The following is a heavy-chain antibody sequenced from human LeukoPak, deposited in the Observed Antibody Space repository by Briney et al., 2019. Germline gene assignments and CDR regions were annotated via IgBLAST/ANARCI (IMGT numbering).Heavy chain of an antibody. Sequence: KPSETLSLTCTVSGDSTRTFSDYWGWIRQSPGKVLEYIGTIHSSGSTHYNPSLKSRVTISVDTSKNQLSLRLSSVTATDTAVYYCARGRLRTASDSWGQGTLVTVSS. CDR2: IHSSGST. CDR1: GDSTRTFSDY. CDR3: ARGRLRTASDS. V-gene: IGHV4-39*01. J-gene: IGHJ4*02. D-gene: IGHD5-12*01.